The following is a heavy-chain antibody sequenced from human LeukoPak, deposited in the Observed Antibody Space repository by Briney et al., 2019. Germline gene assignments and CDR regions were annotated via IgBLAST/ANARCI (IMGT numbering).Heavy chain of an antibody. V-gene: IGHV3-48*01. J-gene: IGHJ3*02. D-gene: IGHD1-26*01. CDR3: GRGGSYYNEAFDI. Sequence: GGSLRLSCADSGFTLSRYSMNWVRQAPGKGLEWVSYISSSSSTKYYADSVKGRFTISRDNAKKSLYLQMNSLRAEDTAVYYCGRGGSYYNEAFDIWGQGTMVIVSS. CDR1: GFTLSRYS. CDR2: ISSSSSTK.